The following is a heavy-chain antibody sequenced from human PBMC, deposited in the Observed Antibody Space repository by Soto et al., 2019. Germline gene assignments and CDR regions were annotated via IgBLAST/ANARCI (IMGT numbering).Heavy chain of an antibody. D-gene: IGHD6-13*01. CDR1: GFTVSSNY. CDR2: IYSGGST. V-gene: IGHV3-53*04. CDR3: AITGYSSCWTGPYNWFGP. Sequence: EVQLVESGGGLVQPGGSLRLSCAASGFTVSSNYMSWVRQAPGKGLEWVSVIYSGGSTYYADSVKGRFTISRHNSKNTLYLHSRCLRAEDTAVYYCAITGYSSCWTGPYNWFGPWGQGTLVAVSS. J-gene: IGHJ5*02.